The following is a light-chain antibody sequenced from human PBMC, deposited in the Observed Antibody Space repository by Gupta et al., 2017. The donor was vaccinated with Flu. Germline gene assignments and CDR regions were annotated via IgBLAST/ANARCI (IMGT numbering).Light chain of an antibody. CDR2: WAS. J-gene: IGKJ2*01. CDR1: QSVLYSSNNKNY. Sequence: DIVMTQSPDSLAVSLGESATINCKSSQSVLYSSNNKNYLAWYQQKPGQPPKLLIYWASTRESGVPDRFSGSGSGTEFTLTISSLQAEDVAVYYCQQYYSTPPMYTFGQGTKLEIK. V-gene: IGKV4-1*01. CDR3: QQYYSTPPMYT.